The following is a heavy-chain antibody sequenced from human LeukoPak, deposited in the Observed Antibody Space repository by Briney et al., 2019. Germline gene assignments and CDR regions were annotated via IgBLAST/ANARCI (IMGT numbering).Heavy chain of an antibody. V-gene: IGHV4-59*01. J-gene: IGHJ3*02. Sequence: SETLSLTCAVSGGSISNYYWSWIRQPPGKGLEWIGYIYSSGGTNNNPSLKSRGTISLDTSKNQFFLELSSVTAADTAVYYCARGDSSGYYTDAFDIWGQGTMVTVSS. D-gene: IGHD3-22*01. CDR2: IYSSGGT. CDR1: GGSISNYY. CDR3: ARGDSSGYYTDAFDI.